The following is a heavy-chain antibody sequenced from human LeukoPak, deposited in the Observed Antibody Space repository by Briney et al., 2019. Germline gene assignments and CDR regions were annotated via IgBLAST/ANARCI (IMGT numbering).Heavy chain of an antibody. J-gene: IGHJ6*02. V-gene: IGHV4-39*07. D-gene: IGHD3-10*01. CDR2: IYYSGST. CDR1: GGSISSSSYY. Sequence: PSETLSLTCTVSGGSISSSSYYWGWIRQPPGKGLEWIGSIYYSGSTYYNPSLKSRVTISVDTSKNQFSLKLSSVTAADTAVYYCARDYGSGSQYYYYGMDVWGQGTTVTVSS. CDR3: ARDYGSGSQYYYYGMDV.